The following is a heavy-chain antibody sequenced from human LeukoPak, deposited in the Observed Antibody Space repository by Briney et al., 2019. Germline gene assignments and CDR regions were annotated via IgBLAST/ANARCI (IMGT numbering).Heavy chain of an antibody. CDR1: GGSISSSSYY. V-gene: IGHV4-39*07. Sequence: SETLSLTCTVSGGSISSSSYYWGWIRQPPGKGLEWIGSIYHSGSTHYNPSLKSRVTISVDTSKSQFSLKLSSVTAADTAVYYCASAGGAFDIWGQGTMVTVSS. D-gene: IGHD2-15*01. CDR3: ASAGGAFDI. CDR2: IYHSGST. J-gene: IGHJ3*02.